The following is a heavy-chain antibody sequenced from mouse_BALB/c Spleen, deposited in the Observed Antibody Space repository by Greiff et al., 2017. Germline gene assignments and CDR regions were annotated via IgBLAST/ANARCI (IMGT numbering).Heavy chain of an antibody. J-gene: IGHJ4*01. V-gene: IGHV3-2*02. D-gene: IGHD4-1*01. Sequence: EVQLKESGPGLVKPSQSLSLTCTVTGYSITSDYAWNWIRQFPGNKLEWMGYISYSGSTSYNPSLKSRISITRDTSKNQFFLQLNSVTTEDTATYYCAIANSFYAMDYWGQGTSVTVSS. CDR2: ISYSGST. CDR1: GYSITSDYA. CDR3: AIANSFYAMDY.